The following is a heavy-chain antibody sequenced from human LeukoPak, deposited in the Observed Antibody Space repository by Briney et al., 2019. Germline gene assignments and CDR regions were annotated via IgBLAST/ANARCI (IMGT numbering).Heavy chain of an antibody. CDR3: ARRKEVQTTFDY. Sequence: PGGSLRLSCAASGFVFSNSWVGWVRLAPGKGLEWVANIKEDGSETYYVDSVKGRFTISRDNAKNSLDLQMNSLRDEDTAVYYCARRKEVQTTFDYWGQGTLVTVSS. D-gene: IGHD4/OR15-4a*01. V-gene: IGHV3-7*01. CDR2: IKEDGSET. J-gene: IGHJ4*02. CDR1: GFVFSNSW.